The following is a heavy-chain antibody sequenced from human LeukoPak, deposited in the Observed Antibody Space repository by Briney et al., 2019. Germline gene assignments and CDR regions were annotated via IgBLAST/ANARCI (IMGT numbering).Heavy chain of an antibody. J-gene: IGHJ4*02. CDR2: ISSSGSTI. V-gene: IGHV3-48*03. Sequence: GGSLRLSCAASGFTFSSYEMNWVRQAPGKGLEWVSYISSSGSTIYYADSVKGRFTISRDNAKNSLYLQMNNLRAEDTAVYYCARAWFGEVDYWGQGTLVTVSS. D-gene: IGHD3-10*01. CDR3: ARAWFGEVDY. CDR1: GFTFSSYE.